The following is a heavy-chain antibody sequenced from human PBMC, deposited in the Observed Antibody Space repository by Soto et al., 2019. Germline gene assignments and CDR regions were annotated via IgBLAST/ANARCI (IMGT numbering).Heavy chain of an antibody. D-gene: IGHD4-17*01. CDR3: ARDDTTGLFDF. V-gene: IGHV4-59*01. Sequence: SETLSLTCSVSPGSMRTYYWTWIRQSPGKGLEWIGQISHTGRTKYNPSLESRVTITVDTSRKQFSLKLTSVTAADTALDYCARDDTTGLFDFWGQGTLVTVSS. J-gene: IGHJ4*02. CDR1: PGSMRTYY. CDR2: ISHTGRT.